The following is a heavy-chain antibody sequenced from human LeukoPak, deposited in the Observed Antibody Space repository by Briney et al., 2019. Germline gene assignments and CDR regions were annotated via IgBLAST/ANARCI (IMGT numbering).Heavy chain of an antibody. Sequence: GRSLRLSCAASGFTFSSYAMHWVRQAPGKGLEWVAVISYDGSNKYYADSVKGRFTISRDNSKNTLYLQMNSLRAEDTALYYCAKDESGGVVSFDYWGQGTLVTVSS. CDR3: AKDESGGVVSFDY. J-gene: IGHJ4*02. CDR1: GFTFSSYA. V-gene: IGHV3-30*04. CDR2: ISYDGSNK. D-gene: IGHD3-3*01.